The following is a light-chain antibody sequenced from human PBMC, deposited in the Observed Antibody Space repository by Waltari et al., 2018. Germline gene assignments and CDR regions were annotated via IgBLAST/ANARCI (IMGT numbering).Light chain of an antibody. CDR1: ASNIGHNF. V-gene: IGLV1-44*01. CDR2: RSD. Sequence: QSVLTQPPSASGTPGQRVTISCSGRASNIGHNFLNWYQQLPGKAPKLIIYRSDQRPSGVPDRFSGSKSGTSGSLAISGLQSEDEADYYCAAWDDSLNGHWVFGGGTKVTVL. J-gene: IGLJ3*02. CDR3: AAWDDSLNGHWV.